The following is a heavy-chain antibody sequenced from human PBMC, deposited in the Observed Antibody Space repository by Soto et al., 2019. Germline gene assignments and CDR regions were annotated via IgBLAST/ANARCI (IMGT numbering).Heavy chain of an antibody. D-gene: IGHD3-10*01. CDR2: ISSSSSYI. V-gene: IGHV3-21*01. J-gene: IGHJ6*03. Sequence: GGSLRLSCAASGFTFSSYSMNWVRQAPGKGLEWVSSISSSSSYIYYADSVKGPLTISRDNAKNSLYLQMNSLRAEDTAVYYCARVYPGGVYYYYYMDVWGKGTTVTVSS. CDR1: GFTFSSYS. CDR3: ARVYPGGVYYYYYMDV.